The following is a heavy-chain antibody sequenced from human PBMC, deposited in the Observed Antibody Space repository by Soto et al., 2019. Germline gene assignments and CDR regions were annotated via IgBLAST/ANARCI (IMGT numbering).Heavy chain of an antibody. D-gene: IGHD3-22*01. CDR2: ISYDGSNK. V-gene: IGHV3-30*18. Sequence: QVQLVESGGGVVQPGRSLRLSCAASGFTFNSYGMHWVRQAPGKGLEWVAVISYDGSNKYYADSVKGRFTISRDNSKNTLYLQMNSLRAEDTAVYYCAKILRVGNSGYDDYDSSGYNIRPNFDYWGQGTLVTVSS. CDR1: GFTFNSYG. CDR3: AKILRVGNSGYDDYDSSGYNIRPNFDY. J-gene: IGHJ4*02.